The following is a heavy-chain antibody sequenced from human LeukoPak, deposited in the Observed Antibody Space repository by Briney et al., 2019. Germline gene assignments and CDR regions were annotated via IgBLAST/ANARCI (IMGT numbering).Heavy chain of an antibody. V-gene: IGHV4-4*09. J-gene: IGHJ6*03. Sequence: SETLSLTCTVSGSISGYYWSWIRQPPGKGLEWIGYIYTSGSTNYNPSLESRVTISVDTSKNQFSLDLSSVTAADTAVYYCARHREMATITYYYYYMDVWGKGTTVTVSS. CDR3: ARHREMATITYYYYYMDV. CDR2: IYTSGST. CDR1: GSISGYY. D-gene: IGHD5-24*01.